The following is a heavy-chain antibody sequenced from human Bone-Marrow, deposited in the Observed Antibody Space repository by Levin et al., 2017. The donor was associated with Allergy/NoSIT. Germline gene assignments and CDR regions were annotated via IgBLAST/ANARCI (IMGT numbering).Heavy chain of an antibody. J-gene: IGHJ4*02. CDR2: IIYDGRNE. CDR1: GFTFSTYA. V-gene: IGHV3-30*04. CDR3: ARAVIAAAGPDFDY. Sequence: GGSLRLSCAASGFTFSTYAMHWARQAPGKGLEWVAVIIYDGRNEYYADSVKGRFTISRDNSKNTLYLQMNSLRAEDTAVYYCARAVIAAAGPDFDYWGQGTLVTVSS. D-gene: IGHD6-13*01.